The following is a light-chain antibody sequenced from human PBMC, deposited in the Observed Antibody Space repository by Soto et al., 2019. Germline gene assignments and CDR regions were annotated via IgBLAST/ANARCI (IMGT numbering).Light chain of an antibody. V-gene: IGKV3-11*01. Sequence: TQSPSTLSLSPGERATLSCRASQSVSSYLAWYQQKPGQAPRLLIYDASNRATGIPARFSGSGSGTDFTLTISNLEPEDFAVYYCQQRSNWPRTFGQGTKVDIK. CDR3: QQRSNWPRT. CDR2: DAS. CDR1: QSVSSY. J-gene: IGKJ1*01.